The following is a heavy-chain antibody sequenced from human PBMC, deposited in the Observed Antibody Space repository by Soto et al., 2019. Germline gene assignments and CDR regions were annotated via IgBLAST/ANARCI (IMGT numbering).Heavy chain of an antibody. Sequence: GGSLRLSCAASGFTFSSYAMHWVRQAPGKGLEWVAVISYDGSNKYYADSVKGRFTISRDNSKNTLYLQMNSLRAEDTAVYYCARDMPYAAGSLAGCDYWGQGILVTVYS. CDR3: ARDMPYAAGSLAGCDY. CDR1: GFTFSSYA. CDR2: ISYDGSNK. V-gene: IGHV3-30-3*01. D-gene: IGHD1-26*01. J-gene: IGHJ4*02.